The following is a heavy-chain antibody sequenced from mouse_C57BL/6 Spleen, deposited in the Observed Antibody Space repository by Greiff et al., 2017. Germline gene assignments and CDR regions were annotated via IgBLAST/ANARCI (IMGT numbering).Heavy chain of an antibody. J-gene: IGHJ2*01. CDR2: INPSTGGT. CDR1: GYSFTGYY. Sequence: EVKLMESGPELVKPGASVKISCKASGYSFTGYYMNWVKQSPEKSLEWIGEINPSTGGTTYNQKFKAKATLTVDKSSSTAYMQLKSLTSEDSAVYYCARRGYGNYEDDYWGQGTTLTVSS. CDR3: ARRGYGNYEDDY. V-gene: IGHV1-42*01. D-gene: IGHD2-10*02.